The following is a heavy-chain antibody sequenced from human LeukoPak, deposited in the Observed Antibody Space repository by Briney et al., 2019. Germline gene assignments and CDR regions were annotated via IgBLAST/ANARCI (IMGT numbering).Heavy chain of an antibody. Sequence: GGSQRLSCAASGFTISSGAMSWVRQAPGKGLEWVSGISASGGSTYYADSVKGRFTISRDNSKNTLYLQMNSLRAEDTAVYYCAKTVIPAAHLNWFDSWGQGALVTVSS. V-gene: IGHV3-23*01. CDR2: ISASGGST. D-gene: IGHD2-2*01. CDR3: AKTVIPAAHLNWFDS. J-gene: IGHJ5*01. CDR1: GFTISSGA.